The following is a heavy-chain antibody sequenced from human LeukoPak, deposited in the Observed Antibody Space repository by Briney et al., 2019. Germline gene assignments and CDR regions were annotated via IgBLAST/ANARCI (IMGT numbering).Heavy chain of an antibody. D-gene: IGHD6-19*01. J-gene: IGHJ4*02. CDR2: VSKDGNNI. V-gene: IGHV3-30-3*01. CDR3: ARDFLWLVDY. Sequence: PGGSLRLSCAASGFDFINFHIHWVRQAPGKGLKWLAFVSKDGNNIYYADSVKGRFTISRDNSKSTLYLQMNSLRADDTAIYYCARDFLWLVDYWGQGTLVTVSS. CDR1: GFDFINFH.